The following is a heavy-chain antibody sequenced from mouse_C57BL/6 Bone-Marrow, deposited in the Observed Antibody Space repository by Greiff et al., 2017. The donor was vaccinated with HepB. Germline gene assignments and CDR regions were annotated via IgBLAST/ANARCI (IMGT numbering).Heavy chain of an antibody. Sequence: QVQLKQSGAELVKPGASVKMSCKASGYTFTTYPIEWMKQNHGKSLEWIGNFHPYNDDTKYNEKFKGKATLTVEKSSSTVYLELSRLTSDDSAVYYCARGAITTVVATNWYFDVWGTGTTVTVSS. J-gene: IGHJ1*03. CDR2: FHPYNDDT. CDR1: GYTFTTYP. V-gene: IGHV1-47*01. D-gene: IGHD1-1*01. CDR3: ARGAITTVVATNWYFDV.